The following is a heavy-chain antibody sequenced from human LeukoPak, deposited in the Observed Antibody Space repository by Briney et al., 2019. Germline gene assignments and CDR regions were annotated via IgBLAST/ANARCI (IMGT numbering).Heavy chain of an antibody. Sequence: GGSLRLSCAASGFTLSDYRMNWVRQAPGKGLEWVSSISGSNSYIYYANSVKGRFTISRDNAKNSLYLQMNGLRAEDTAVYYCARTAIGYSDSSGYYFDYWGQGTLVTVSS. CDR2: ISGSNSYI. CDR3: ARTAIGYSDSSGYYFDY. V-gene: IGHV3-21*01. J-gene: IGHJ4*02. D-gene: IGHD3-22*01. CDR1: GFTLSDYR.